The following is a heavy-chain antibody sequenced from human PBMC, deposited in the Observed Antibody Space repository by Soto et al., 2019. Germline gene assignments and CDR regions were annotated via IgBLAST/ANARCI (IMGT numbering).Heavy chain of an antibody. V-gene: IGHV3-23*01. Sequence: GGSLRLSCAASGFTFSSYAMSWVRQAPGKGLEWVSAISGSGGSTYYADSVKGRFTISRDNSKNTLYLQMNSLRAEDTAVYYCAKNPSDFWRGPTYGMDVWGQGTTVTVSS. D-gene: IGHD3-3*01. J-gene: IGHJ6*02. CDR3: AKNPSDFWRGPTYGMDV. CDR1: GFTFSSYA. CDR2: ISGSGGST.